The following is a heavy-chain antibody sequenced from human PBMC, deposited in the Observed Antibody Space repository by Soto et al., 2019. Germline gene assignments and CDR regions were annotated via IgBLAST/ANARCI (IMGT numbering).Heavy chain of an antibody. J-gene: IGHJ5*02. D-gene: IGHD2-15*01. Sequence: EVQLLESGGGLVQPGGSLRLSCATSGFTFSNYAMTWVRQAPGKGPEWVSRIGDGEGGTPRYADSVKGRFTISRDNSKNTLYLQMNDLRVEDTATHYCAKGYCGGGNCYDLDNWLDPWGQGTLVTVSS. CDR3: AKGYCGGGNCYDLDNWLDP. CDR2: IGDGEGGTP. V-gene: IGHV3-23*01. CDR1: GFTFSNYA.